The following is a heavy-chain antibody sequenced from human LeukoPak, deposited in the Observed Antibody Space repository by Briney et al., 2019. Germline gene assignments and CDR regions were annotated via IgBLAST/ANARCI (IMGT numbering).Heavy chain of an antibody. D-gene: IGHD3-10*01. J-gene: IGHJ6*02. CDR2: IYPGDSDT. CDR1: GYSFTSYW. V-gene: IGHV5-51*01. CDR3: ARQATMVRGAGDYYYGMDV. Sequence: GESLKISCKGSGYSFTSYWIGWVRQMPGKGLEWVGIIYPGDSDTRYSPSFQGQVTISADKSISTAYLQWSSLKASDTAMYYCARQATMVRGAGDYYYGMDVWGQGTTVTVSS.